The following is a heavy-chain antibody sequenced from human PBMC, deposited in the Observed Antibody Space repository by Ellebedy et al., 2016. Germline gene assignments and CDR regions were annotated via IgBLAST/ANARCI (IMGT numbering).Heavy chain of an antibody. D-gene: IGHD6-19*01. Sequence: SGPTLVKPTQTLTLTCTFSGFSLSTSGVGLGWIRQPPGKALEWLALIYWNDDKRYSPSLKSRLTITKDTSKNQVVLTMTNMDPVDTATYYCAHRRSGFSSGSYYFDYWGQGTLVTVSS. CDR3: AHRRSGFSSGSYYFDY. V-gene: IGHV2-5*01. J-gene: IGHJ4*02. CDR1: GFSLSTSGVG. CDR2: IYWNDDK.